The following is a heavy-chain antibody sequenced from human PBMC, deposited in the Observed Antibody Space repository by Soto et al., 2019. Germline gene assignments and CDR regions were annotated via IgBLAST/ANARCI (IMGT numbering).Heavy chain of an antibody. D-gene: IGHD3-9*01. CDR2: ISGSGGST. J-gene: IGHJ4*02. CDR1: GFTFSSYA. CDR3: AKAPSSRLRYFDWLFDY. Sequence: GGSLRLSCAASGFTFSSYAMSWVRQAPGKGLEWVSAISGSGGSTYYADSVKGRFTISRDNSKNTLYLQMNSLRAEDTAVYYCAKAPSSRLRYFDWLFDYWGQGTLVTVSS. V-gene: IGHV3-23*01.